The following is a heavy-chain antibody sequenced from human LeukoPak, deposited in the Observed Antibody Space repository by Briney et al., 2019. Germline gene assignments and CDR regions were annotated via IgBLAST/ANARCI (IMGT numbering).Heavy chain of an antibody. CDR1: GGSISSYY. V-gene: IGHV4-4*07. Sequence: PSETLSLTCTVSGGSISSYYWTWIRQPAGKGLEWIGRMYISGSTNYNPSLKSRVTMSVDTSKNHFSLKLSSVTAADTAVYYCARGGQIVATTGFNWLDPWDLGTLVTVSS. J-gene: IGHJ5*02. CDR3: ARGGQIVATTGFNWLDP. D-gene: IGHD1-1*01. CDR2: MYISGST.